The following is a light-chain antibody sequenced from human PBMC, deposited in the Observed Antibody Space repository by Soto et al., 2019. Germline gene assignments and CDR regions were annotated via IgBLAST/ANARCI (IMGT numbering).Light chain of an antibody. V-gene: IGLV1-47*01. Sequence: QSVLTQPPSASGTPGQRVTISCSGSTSNIGSNYVFWYQQLPGTAPKVLMYRNSQRPSGVPDRFSGSKSGTSASLAISGLRSEDEADYYCASWDDSLSGFVVFGEGTKVTVL. CDR2: RNS. J-gene: IGLJ2*01. CDR3: ASWDDSLSGFVV. CDR1: TSNIGSNY.